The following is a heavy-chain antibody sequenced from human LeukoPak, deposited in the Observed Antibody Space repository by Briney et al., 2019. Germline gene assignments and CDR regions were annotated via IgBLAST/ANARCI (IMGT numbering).Heavy chain of an antibody. CDR3: ARGVNYYDSSGYYFSY. CDR1: GFTFSSYE. Sequence: PGGSLRLSCAASGFTFSSYEMNWVRQAPGKGLEWVSYISSSGSSIYCADSVKGRFTISRDNAKNSLYLQMNSLRAEDTAVYYCARGVNYYDSSGYYFSYWGQGTLVTVSS. D-gene: IGHD3-22*01. CDR2: ISSSGSSI. J-gene: IGHJ4*02. V-gene: IGHV3-48*03.